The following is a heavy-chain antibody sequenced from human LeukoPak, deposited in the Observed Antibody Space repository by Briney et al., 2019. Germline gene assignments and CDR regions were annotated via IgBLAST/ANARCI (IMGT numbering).Heavy chain of an antibody. Sequence: PSENLSLNCTVSNGSISSSSYYWGGVRQPPGKGLEWIGNIYYSGRAYYNPSLEGRLTISVDTSKNQFSLNLSSVTAADTAVYYCASLGKLGYYFDYWGQGTLVTVSS. CDR1: NGSISSSSYY. CDR3: ASLGKLGYYFDY. CDR2: IYYSGRA. J-gene: IGHJ4*02. V-gene: IGHV4-39*01. D-gene: IGHD3-16*01.